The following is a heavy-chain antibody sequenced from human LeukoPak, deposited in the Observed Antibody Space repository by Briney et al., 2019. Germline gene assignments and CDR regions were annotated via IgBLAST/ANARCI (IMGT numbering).Heavy chain of an antibody. Sequence: ASVKVSCKASGYTFTGYYMHWVRQAPGQGLEWMGWINPNSGGTNYAQKFQGRVTMTRDTSISTAYMELSRLRSDDTAVYYCARDPAGYSGYMFDPWGQGTLVTVSS. V-gene: IGHV1-2*02. D-gene: IGHD5-12*01. J-gene: IGHJ5*02. CDR2: INPNSGGT. CDR3: ARDPAGYSGYMFDP. CDR1: GYTFTGYY.